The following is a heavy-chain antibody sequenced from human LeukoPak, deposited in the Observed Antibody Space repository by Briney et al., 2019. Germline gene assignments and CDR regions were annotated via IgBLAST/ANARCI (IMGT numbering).Heavy chain of an antibody. D-gene: IGHD3-22*01. CDR3: ARNYYDSSGYFS. CDR1: GYTFTSYG. Sequence: ASAKVSSKASGYTFTSYGISCVGQAPGQGLEWMGWISAYNGNTNYAQKLQGRVTMTTDTSTSTAYMELRSLRSDDTAVYYCARNYYDSSGYFSWGQGTLVTVSS. CDR2: ISAYNGNT. J-gene: IGHJ5*02. V-gene: IGHV1-18*01.